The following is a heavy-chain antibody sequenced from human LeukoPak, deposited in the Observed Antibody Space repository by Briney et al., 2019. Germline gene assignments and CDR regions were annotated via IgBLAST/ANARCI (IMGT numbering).Heavy chain of an antibody. J-gene: IGHJ4*02. V-gene: IGHV4-34*01. CDR3: ARGVARTYYSDTSGYAAADY. CDR1: GESFSGYY. D-gene: IGHD3-22*01. CDR2: INHSGST. Sequence: PSETLSLTCAVYGESFSGYYWSWIRQPPGKGLEWIGEINHSGSTNYNPSLKSRVTISVDTSKNQFSLKLSSVTAADTAVYYCARGVARTYYSDTSGYAAADYWGPGTLVTVSS.